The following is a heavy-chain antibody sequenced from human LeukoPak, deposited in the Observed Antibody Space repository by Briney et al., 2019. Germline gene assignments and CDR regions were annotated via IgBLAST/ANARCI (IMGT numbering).Heavy chain of an antibody. D-gene: IGHD3-16*02. CDR1: GGSFSGYY. V-gene: IGHV4-34*01. CDR3: ARGGDYVWGSYRNRKTYFDY. CDR2: INHSGST. Sequence: SETLSLTCAVYGGSFSGYYWSWIRQPPGKGLEWIGEINHSGSTNYNPSLKSRVTISVDTSKNQSSLKLSSVTAADTAVYYCARGGDYVWGSYRNRKTYFDYWGQGTLVTVSS. J-gene: IGHJ4*02.